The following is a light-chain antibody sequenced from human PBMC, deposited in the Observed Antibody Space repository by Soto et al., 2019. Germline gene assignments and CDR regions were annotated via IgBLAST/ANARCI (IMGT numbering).Light chain of an antibody. J-gene: IGKJ1*01. V-gene: IGKV1-17*01. Sequence: DIQMTQSPSSLSASVGDRVTITCRASQDIRSDLGWFQHKPGKAPKCLIHGASNLQSGFPSRFSGSGSGTEFTLTISSLQPEDFATYYCLQHSNYPRTFGRGTRVELK. CDR2: GAS. CDR1: QDIRSD. CDR3: LQHSNYPRT.